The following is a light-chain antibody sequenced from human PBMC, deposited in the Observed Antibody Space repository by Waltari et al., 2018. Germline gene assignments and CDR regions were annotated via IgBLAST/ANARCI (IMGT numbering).Light chain of an antibody. V-gene: IGLV1-44*01. CDR1: TSNIGSTT. CDR2: TNN. CDR3: AVWDDSLSGPG. Sequence: QSVLTQPPSASGTPGQRVTIPCSGSTSNIGSTTVNWYQQLPGTAPKLLIYTNNQRPSGVPDRFSGSKSGTSASLAISGLQSGDEADYYCAVWDDSLSGPGFGGGTKVTVL. J-gene: IGLJ3*02.